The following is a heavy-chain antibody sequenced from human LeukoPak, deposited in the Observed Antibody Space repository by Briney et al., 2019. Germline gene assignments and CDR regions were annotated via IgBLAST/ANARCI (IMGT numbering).Heavy chain of an antibody. Sequence: SETLSLTCAVYGGSFSGYYWSWIRQPPGKGLDWIGEINHSGSTNYNPSLKSRVTISVDTSKNQFSLKLSSVTAADTAVYYCARGGKWIQLWCFDYWGQGTLVTVSS. CDR1: GGSFSGYY. D-gene: IGHD5-18*01. CDR2: INHSGST. CDR3: ARGGKWIQLWCFDY. V-gene: IGHV4-34*01. J-gene: IGHJ4*02.